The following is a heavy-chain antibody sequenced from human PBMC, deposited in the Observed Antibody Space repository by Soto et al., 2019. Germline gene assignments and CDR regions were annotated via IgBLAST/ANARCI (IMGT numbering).Heavy chain of an antibody. CDR2: INYGART. CDR3: ARVGGDDFGDSGGFDY. J-gene: IGHJ4*02. D-gene: IGHD4-17*01. Sequence: QVRLQESRPGLVKPSETLSHTCTVSGGSIRDYFWTRIRQPPGKGLERMGYINYGARTNYNPALKSRVWTAVATSKNPFSLQGRSETAADTAVYYCARVGGDDFGDSGGFDYGGQGPLVTVSP. V-gene: IGHV4-59*01. CDR1: GGSIRDYF.